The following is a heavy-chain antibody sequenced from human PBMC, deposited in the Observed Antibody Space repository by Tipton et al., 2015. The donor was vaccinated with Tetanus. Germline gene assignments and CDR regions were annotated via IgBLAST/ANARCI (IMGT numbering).Heavy chain of an antibody. J-gene: IGHJ6*02. Sequence: GSLRLSCAASGFTFSSYWMSWVRQAPGKGLEWVVNIKQDGSEKYYVDSVEGRFTISRDNAKNSLYLQMNSLRAEDTAVYYCARLNGGWLNYYYYGMDVWGQGTTVTVSS. D-gene: IGHD4-23*01. CDR3: ARLNGGWLNYYYYGMDV. CDR2: IKQDGSEK. V-gene: IGHV3-7*01. CDR1: GFTFSSYW.